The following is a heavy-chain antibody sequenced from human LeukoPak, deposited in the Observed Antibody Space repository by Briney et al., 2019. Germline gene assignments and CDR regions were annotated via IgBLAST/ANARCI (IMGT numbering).Heavy chain of an antibody. CDR1: GFTLSGYG. CDR2: ISGSGGST. V-gene: IGHV3-23*01. J-gene: IGHJ3*02. D-gene: IGHD6-13*01. Sequence: GGSLRLSCVASGFTLSGYGMSWVRQAPGKGLEWVSAISGSGGSTYYADSVKGRFTISRDNSKNTLYLQMNSLRAEDTAVYYCAKGGSSWYRDAFDIWGQGTMVTVSS. CDR3: AKGGSSWYRDAFDI.